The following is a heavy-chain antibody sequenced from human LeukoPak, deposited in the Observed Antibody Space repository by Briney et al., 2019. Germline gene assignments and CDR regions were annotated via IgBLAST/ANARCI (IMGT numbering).Heavy chain of an antibody. D-gene: IGHD3-3*01. J-gene: IGHJ2*01. Sequence: PSETLSLTCTVSGGSISSYYWSWIRQPPGKGLEWIGYIYYSGRTNYNPSLKSRVTISVDTSKNQFSLKLSSVTAADTAVYYCAKQPHDFWSGYYSTWFFDLWGRGTLVTVSS. CDR1: GGSISSYY. V-gene: IGHV4-59*08. CDR3: AKQPHDFWSGYYSTWFFDL. CDR2: IYYSGRT.